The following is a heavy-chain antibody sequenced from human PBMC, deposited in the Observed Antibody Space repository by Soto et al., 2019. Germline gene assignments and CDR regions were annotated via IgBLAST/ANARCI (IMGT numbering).Heavy chain of an antibody. CDR2: ISYDGSNK. CDR1: GFTFSSYG. D-gene: IGHD3-22*01. Sequence: QVQLVESGGGVVQPGRSLRLSFEASGFTFSSYGMHGFRKAPGKGLEWVAVISYDGSNKYYADSVKGRFTISRDNSKNTLYLQMNSLRAEDTAVYYCAKGDKYYYDSSGYYGVVDYWGQGTLVTVSS. V-gene: IGHV3-30*18. CDR3: AKGDKYYYDSSGYYGVVDY. J-gene: IGHJ4*02.